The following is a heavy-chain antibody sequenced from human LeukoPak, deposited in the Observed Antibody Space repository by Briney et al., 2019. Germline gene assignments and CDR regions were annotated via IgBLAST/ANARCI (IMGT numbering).Heavy chain of an antibody. CDR1: GFTFSSYS. Sequence: MPGGSLRLSCAASGFTFSSYSMNWVRQAPGKGLEWVSSISSSSSYIYYADSVKGRFTISRDNAKNSLYLQMNSLRAEDTAVYYCARASITIFGVALYYMDVWGKGTTVTVSS. J-gene: IGHJ6*03. CDR2: ISSSSSYI. CDR3: ARASITIFGVALYYMDV. V-gene: IGHV3-21*01. D-gene: IGHD3-3*01.